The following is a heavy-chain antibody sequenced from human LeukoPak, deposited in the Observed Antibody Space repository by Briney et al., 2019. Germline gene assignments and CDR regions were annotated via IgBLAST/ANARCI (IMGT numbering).Heavy chain of an antibody. CDR1: GGSFSGYY. V-gene: IGHV4-34*01. CDR2: INHSGST. CDR3: ARGPPPKGVVVAATRGSRPEGLVHMDV. Sequence: SETLSLTCAVYGGSFSGYYWSWIRQPPGKGLEWIGEINHSGSTNYNPSLKSRVTISVDTSKNQFSLKLSSVTAADTAVYYCARGPPPKGVVVAATRGSRPEGLVHMDVWGKGTTVTVSS. J-gene: IGHJ6*03. D-gene: IGHD2-15*01.